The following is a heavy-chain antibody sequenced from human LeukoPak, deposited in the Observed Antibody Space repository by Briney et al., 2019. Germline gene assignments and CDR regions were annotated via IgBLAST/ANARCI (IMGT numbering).Heavy chain of an antibody. Sequence: PGGSLRLSCSAPGFTFSTYSMPRVRRAPGKGLECVSAITSNGGSTYYADSVKGRFTISRDNSKNTVYLQMGSLRAEDMSMYYCARGGQSTSCFDCWGQGTLVPVSS. CDR2: ITSNGGST. J-gene: IGHJ4*02. CDR3: ARGGQSTSCFDC. V-gene: IGHV3-64*02. CDR1: GFTFSTYS. D-gene: IGHD2-15*01.